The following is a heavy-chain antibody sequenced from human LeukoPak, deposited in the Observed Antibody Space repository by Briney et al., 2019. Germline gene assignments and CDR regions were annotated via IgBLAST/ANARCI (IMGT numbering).Heavy chain of an antibody. CDR2: FDPEDGET. CDR3: ARGREGYCSSTSCSTTFWFDP. D-gene: IGHD2-2*01. V-gene: IGHV1-24*01. J-gene: IGHJ5*02. Sequence: GASVKVSCKVSGYTLTELSMHWVRQAPGKGLEWLGGFDPEDGETIYAQKFQGRVTMTEDTSTDTAYMELSRLRSDDTAVYYCARGREGYCSSTSCSTTFWFDPWGQGTLVTVSS. CDR1: GYTLTELS.